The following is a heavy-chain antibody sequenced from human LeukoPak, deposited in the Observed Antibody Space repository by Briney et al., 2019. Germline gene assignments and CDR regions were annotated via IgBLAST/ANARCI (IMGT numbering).Heavy chain of an antibody. D-gene: IGHD1/OR15-1a*01. V-gene: IGHV1-24*01. CDR3: ATVSPLTGTHWFDP. Sequence: ASVKVSCKVSGYTLTELSMHWVRQAPGKGLEWMGGFDPEDGETIYAQKFQGRVTMTVDTSTDTAYMELSSLRSEDTAVYYCATVSPLTGTHWFDPWGQGTLVTVSS. CDR1: GYTLTELS. J-gene: IGHJ5*02. CDR2: FDPEDGET.